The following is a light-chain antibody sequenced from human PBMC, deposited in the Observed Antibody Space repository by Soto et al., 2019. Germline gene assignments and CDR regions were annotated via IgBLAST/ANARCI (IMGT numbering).Light chain of an antibody. CDR3: QQHNQWPIT. J-gene: IGKJ5*01. CDR1: QSLSSSQ. CDR2: DAS. V-gene: IGKV3D-20*02. Sequence: EIVLTQSPGTLSLSPGERATLSCRASQSLSSSQLAWYQQKPGQAPRLLIHDASSRATGISDRFTGSGSGTDFTLTITTLEPEDSAVYYCQQHNQWPITFGQGTRLEIK.